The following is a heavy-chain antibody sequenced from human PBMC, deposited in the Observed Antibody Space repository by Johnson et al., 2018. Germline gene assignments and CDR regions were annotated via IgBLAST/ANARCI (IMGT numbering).Heavy chain of an antibody. CDR2: IYSGGST. V-gene: IGHV3-66*02. CDR3: AREVTGYYYYYYMDV. J-gene: IGHJ6*03. D-gene: IGHD1-20*01. CDR1: GFMFSDYH. Sequence: EVQLVESGGGLVKPGGSLRLSCAASGFMFSDYHMSWIRQAPGKGLEWVSVIYSGGSTYYADSVKGRFTISRDSSKNTLYLQMNSLRPEDTAVYYCAREVTGYYYYYYMDVWGKGTTVTVSS.